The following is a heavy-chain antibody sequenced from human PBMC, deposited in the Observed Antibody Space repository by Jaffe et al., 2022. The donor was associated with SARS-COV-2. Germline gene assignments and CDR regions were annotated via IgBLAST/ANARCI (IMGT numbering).Heavy chain of an antibody. D-gene: IGHD6-19*01. CDR3: AKERTEYSAGWYRGFFDY. CDR2: MSHDGSDK. CDR1: GFTFSRYA. V-gene: IGHV3-30*04. Sequence: QVLLEESGGGVVQPGRSLRLSCSASGFTFSRYAMHWVRQAPGKGLEWVAVMSHDGSDKYYAGSVKGRFIISRDNSKNTLYLEMTSLRAEDAALYYCAKERTEYSAGWYRGFFDYWGQGTPVTVSS. J-gene: IGHJ4*02.